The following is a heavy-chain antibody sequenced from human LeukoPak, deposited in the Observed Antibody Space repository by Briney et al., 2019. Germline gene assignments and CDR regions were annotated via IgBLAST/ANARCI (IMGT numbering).Heavy chain of an antibody. Sequence: GESLKISCKGSGYSFTSYWIGWVRQMPGKGLEWMGIIYPGDSDTRYSPSFQGQVTISADKSISTAYLQWSSLKASDTAMYYCARHPYSSGWYRDDAFDIWGQGTMVTVSS. J-gene: IGHJ3*02. CDR3: ARHPYSSGWYRDDAFDI. D-gene: IGHD6-19*01. CDR2: IYPGDSDT. V-gene: IGHV5-51*01. CDR1: GYSFTSYW.